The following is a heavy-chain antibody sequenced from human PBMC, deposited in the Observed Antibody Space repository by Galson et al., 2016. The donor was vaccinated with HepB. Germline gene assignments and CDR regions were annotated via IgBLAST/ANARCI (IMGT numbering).Heavy chain of an antibody. CDR2: ISYDGSNK. CDR1: GFTFSDHY. D-gene: IGHD4-17*01. V-gene: IGHV3-30-3*01. Sequence: SLRLSCAASGFTFSDHYMDWVRQAPGKGLEWVAIISYDGSNKYYANSVKGRFTISRDNSKSTLYLQMNILRAEDTAVYYCARDPLRYGDRHFDYWGQGTLVTVSS. J-gene: IGHJ4*02. CDR3: ARDPLRYGDRHFDY.